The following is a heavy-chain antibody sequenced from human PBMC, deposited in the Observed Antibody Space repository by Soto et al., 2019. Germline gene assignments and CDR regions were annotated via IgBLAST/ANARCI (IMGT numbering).Heavy chain of an antibody. D-gene: IGHD2-15*01. V-gene: IGHV1-69*02. CDR1: GGTFSSYT. CDR3: ATYCSGGSCSY. Sequence: SVKVSCKASGGTFSSYTISWVRQAPGQGLEWMGRIIPILGIANYAQKFQGRVTITADKSTSTAYMELSSLRSGDTAVYYCATYCSGGSCSYWGQGTLVTVSS. CDR2: IIPILGIA. J-gene: IGHJ4*02.